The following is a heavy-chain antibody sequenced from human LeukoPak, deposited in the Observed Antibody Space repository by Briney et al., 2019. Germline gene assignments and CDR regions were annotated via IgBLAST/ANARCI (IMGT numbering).Heavy chain of an antibody. CDR3: ARTGGGLSFDY. V-gene: IGHV4-38-2*02. J-gene: IGHJ4*02. D-gene: IGHD3-16*02. CDR2: IYYSGST. Sequence: PSETLSLTCTVSGYSISSGYYWGWIRQPPGKGLEWIGSIYYSGSTYYNPSLKSRVTISVDTSKNQFSLKLSSVTAADTAVYYCARTGGGLSFDYWGQGTLVTVSS. CDR1: GYSISSGYY.